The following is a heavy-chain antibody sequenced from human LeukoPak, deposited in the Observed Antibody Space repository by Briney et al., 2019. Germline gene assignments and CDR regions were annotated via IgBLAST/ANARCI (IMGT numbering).Heavy chain of an antibody. CDR2: ISGSGGST. CDR1: GFTFSSYA. J-gene: IGHJ4*02. Sequence: GGSLRLSCAASGFTFSSYAMSWVRQAPGKGLEGVSAISGSGGSTYYADSVKGRFTISRDNSKNTLYLQMNSLRAEDTAVYYCAKDRSGYYYAFDYWGQGTLVTVSS. D-gene: IGHD3-22*01. CDR3: AKDRSGYYYAFDY. V-gene: IGHV3-23*01.